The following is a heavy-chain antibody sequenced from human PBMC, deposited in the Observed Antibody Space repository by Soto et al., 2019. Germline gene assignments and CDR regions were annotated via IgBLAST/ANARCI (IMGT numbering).Heavy chain of an antibody. CDR2: INPDNGNT. D-gene: IGHD2-15*01. V-gene: IGHV1-3*01. CDR1: GYTFTRDT. Sequence: ASVKVSCKASGYTFTRDTMNWVRQAPGQRREGMGWINPDNGNTKSSQKFQDRVIITRDRSASTAYIDLSSLRSEATAVYYCARGIATGQLDPWGQGTLVTVSS. J-gene: IGHJ5*02. CDR3: ARGIATGQLDP.